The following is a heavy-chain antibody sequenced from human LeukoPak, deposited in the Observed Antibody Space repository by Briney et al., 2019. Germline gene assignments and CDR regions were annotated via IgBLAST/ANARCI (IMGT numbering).Heavy chain of an antibody. Sequence: GESLKISCKGSGYSFTSYWIGWVRQMPGKGLEWMGIIYPGDSDPRYSPSFQGQVTISVDKSISTAYLQWSSLKASDTAMYYCARGCNRTSCYTSYYYYGMDVWGQGTTVTVSS. CDR2: IYPGDSDP. CDR3: ARGCNRTSCYTSYYYYGMDV. CDR1: GYSFTSYW. D-gene: IGHD2-2*02. V-gene: IGHV5-51*01. J-gene: IGHJ6*02.